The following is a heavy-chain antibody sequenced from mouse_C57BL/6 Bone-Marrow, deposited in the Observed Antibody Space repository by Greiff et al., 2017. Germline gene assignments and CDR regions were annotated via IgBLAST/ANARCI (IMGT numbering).Heavy chain of an antibody. CDR1: GYTFTDYY. D-gene: IGHD1-1*01. V-gene: IGHV1-26*01. Sequence: EVQLQQSGPELVKPGASVKISCKASGYTFTDYYMNWVKQSHGKGLEWIGDINPNNGGTSYNQKLKGKATLTVDKSSSTAYMELRSLTSEDSAVYSCARDYYGSSWYFDYWGQGTILTVSS. CDR3: ARDYYGSSWYFDY. CDR2: INPNNGGT. J-gene: IGHJ2*01.